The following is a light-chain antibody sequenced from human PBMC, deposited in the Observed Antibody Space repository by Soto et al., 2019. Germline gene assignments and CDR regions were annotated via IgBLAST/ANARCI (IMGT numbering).Light chain of an antibody. V-gene: IGLV2-14*03. CDR2: DVS. J-gene: IGLJ1*01. Sequence: QSALTQPTSVSGSAGQSITIFCTGTSSDVGGYNYVSWYQHHPGKAPKLMICDVSDRPSGVSNRFSGSKSGNTASLTISGLQAEDEADYYCSSYTSGSTPWVFGTGTKVTVL. CDR3: SSYTSGSTPWV. CDR1: SSDVGGYNY.